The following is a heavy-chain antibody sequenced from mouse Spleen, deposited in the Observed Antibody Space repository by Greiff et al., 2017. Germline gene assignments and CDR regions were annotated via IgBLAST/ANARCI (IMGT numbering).Heavy chain of an antibody. CDR3: ARHEEGTWAMDY. Sequence: QVQLKQSGAELAKPGASVKLSCKASGYTFTEYTIHWVKQRPGQGLEWIGWFYPGSGSIKYNEKFKDKATLTADKSSSTVYMELSRLTSEDSAVYFCARHEEGTWAMDYWGQGTSVTVSS. CDR2: FYPGSGSI. D-gene: IGHD3-3*01. CDR1: GYTFTEYT. J-gene: IGHJ4*01. V-gene: IGHV1-62-2*01.